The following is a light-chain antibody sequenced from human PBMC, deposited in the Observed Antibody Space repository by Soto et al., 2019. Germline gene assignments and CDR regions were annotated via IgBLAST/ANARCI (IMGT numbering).Light chain of an antibody. J-gene: IGKJ5*01. CDR2: DAS. V-gene: IGKV3-11*01. CDR3: QQYNDSFPYT. CDR1: QSIGYY. Sequence: IVLTQSPATLSLSPWERATLSCRASQSIGYYLAWYHEKTGQAPRLLLYDASIRATGIPARFSGSGSGTDFTLTIRSLQPDDFATYYCQQYNDSFPYTFGQGTRLEIK.